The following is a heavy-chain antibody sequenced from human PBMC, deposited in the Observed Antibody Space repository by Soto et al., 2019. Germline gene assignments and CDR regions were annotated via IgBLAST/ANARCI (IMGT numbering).Heavy chain of an antibody. CDR2: IKSKTDGGTT. CDR3: TTDRWQYFQSDY. J-gene: IGHJ4*02. V-gene: IGHV3-15*07. Sequence: VQLVESGGGFVKPGGSLRLSCAASGLTFSNVWMNWVRQAPGKGLEWVGHIKSKTDGGTTDYAAPVKGRFTISRDDSKNTLYLQMNSMKIDDTGVYYCTTDRWQYFQSDYWGQGTLVTVSP. CDR1: GLTFSNVW.